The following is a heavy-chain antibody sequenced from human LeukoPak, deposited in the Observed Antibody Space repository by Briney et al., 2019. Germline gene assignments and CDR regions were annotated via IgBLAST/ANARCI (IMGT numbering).Heavy chain of an antibody. Sequence: PGGSLRLSCAASGFTFSSYAMSWVRQAPGKGLEWVSAISGSGGSTYYADSVKGRFTISRDNSKNTLYLQMNSLRAEDTAVYYCAKMVHYDILTGYYTAYNWFDPWGQGTLVTVSS. CDR2: ISGSGGST. CDR1: GFTFSSYA. V-gene: IGHV3-23*01. J-gene: IGHJ5*02. D-gene: IGHD3-9*01. CDR3: AKMVHYDILTGYYTAYNWFDP.